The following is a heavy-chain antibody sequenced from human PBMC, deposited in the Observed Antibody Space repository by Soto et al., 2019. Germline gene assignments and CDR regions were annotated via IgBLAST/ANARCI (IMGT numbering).Heavy chain of an antibody. CDR3: ARARGNLYSYSTLLDY. CDR1: GGSISSSNW. D-gene: IGHD5-18*01. J-gene: IGHJ4*02. V-gene: IGHV4-4*02. CDR2: IYHSGST. Sequence: PSETLSLTCAVSGGSISSSNWWSWVRQPPGKGLEWIGEIYHSGSTNYNPSLKSRVTISVDKSKNQFSLKLSSVTAADTAVYYCARARGNLYSYSTLLDYWGQGTLVTVSS.